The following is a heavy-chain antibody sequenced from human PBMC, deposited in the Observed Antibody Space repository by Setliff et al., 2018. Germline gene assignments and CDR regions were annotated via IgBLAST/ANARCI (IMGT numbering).Heavy chain of an antibody. V-gene: IGHV3-48*01. CDR3: ARLVDYYYYYMDV. CDR2: ISSSSSTI. Sequence: PGGSLRLSCAASGFAFSTYAMHWVRQAPGKGLEWVSYISSSSSTIYYADSVKGRFTISRDNAKNLLYLQMNSLRAEDTAVYYCARLVDYYYYYMDVWGKGTTVTVSS. D-gene: IGHD1-26*01. CDR1: GFAFSTYA. J-gene: IGHJ6*03.